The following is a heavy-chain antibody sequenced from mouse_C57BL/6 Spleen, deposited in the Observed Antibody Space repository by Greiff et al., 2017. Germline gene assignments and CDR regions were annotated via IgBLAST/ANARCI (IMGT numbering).Heavy chain of an antibody. D-gene: IGHD1-1*01. CDR3: ARGRELGYFDY. CDR2: ISDGGSYT. Sequence: EVMLVESGGGLVKPGGSLKLSCAASGFTFTSYAMSWVRQTPEKRLEWVATISDGGSYTYYPDNVKGRFTITRDNAKNTLYLQMSHLESEDTAMCYCARGRELGYFDYWGQGTTLTVSS. J-gene: IGHJ2*01. CDR1: GFTFTSYA. V-gene: IGHV5-4*03.